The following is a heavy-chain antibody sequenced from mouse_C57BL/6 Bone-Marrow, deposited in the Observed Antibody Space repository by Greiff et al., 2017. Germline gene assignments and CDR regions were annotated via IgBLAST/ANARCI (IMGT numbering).Heavy chain of an antibody. CDR3: ARPYYYSSSIYFDY. CDR2: ISSGDSYT. J-gene: IGHJ2*01. Sequence: EVKLQESGGDLVKPGGSLKLSCAASGFTFSSYGMSWVRQTPDNRLEWVATISSGDSYTYYPESLKGRFTISRATAKTTLSLQRSSLKSEDTATDYWARPYYYSSSIYFDYGGQGTTLTVSS. D-gene: IGHD1-1*01. V-gene: IGHV5-6*01. CDR1: GFTFSSYG.